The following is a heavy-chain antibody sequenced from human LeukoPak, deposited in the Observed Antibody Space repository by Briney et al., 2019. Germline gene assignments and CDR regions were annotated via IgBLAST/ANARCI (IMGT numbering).Heavy chain of an antibody. Sequence: PSETLSLTCAVSGGSISSGGYSWSWIRQPPGKGLEWIGYIYHSGSTYYNPSLKSRVTISVDRSKNQFSLKLSSVTAADTAVYYCARVGAFRMEYYYYYYMDVWGKGTTVTVSS. CDR3: ARVGAFRMEYYYYYYMDV. CDR1: GGSISSGGYS. J-gene: IGHJ6*03. CDR2: IYHSGST. D-gene: IGHD3-3*02. V-gene: IGHV4-30-2*01.